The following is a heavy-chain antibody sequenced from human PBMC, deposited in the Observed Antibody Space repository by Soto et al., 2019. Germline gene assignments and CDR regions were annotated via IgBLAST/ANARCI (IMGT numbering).Heavy chain of an antibody. J-gene: IGHJ6*02. D-gene: IGHD2-15*01. CDR2: IWYDGSNK. Sequence: QVQLVESGGGVVQPGRSLRLSCAASGFTFSSYGMHWVRQAPGKGLEWVAVIWYDGSNKYYADSVKGRFTISRDNSKNTLYLQMNSQRAEDTAVYYCARGGNGYYYGMDVWGQGTTVTVSS. CDR3: ARGGNGYYYGMDV. V-gene: IGHV3-33*01. CDR1: GFTFSSYG.